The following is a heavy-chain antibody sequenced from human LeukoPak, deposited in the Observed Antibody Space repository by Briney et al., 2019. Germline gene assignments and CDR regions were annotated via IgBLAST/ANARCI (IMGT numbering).Heavy chain of an antibody. CDR1: GFTFSSYE. V-gene: IGHV3-48*03. D-gene: IGHD3-16*01. CDR3: AREGPDYDYVWGSYASNYFDY. Sequence: GGSLRLSCAASGFTFSSYEMNWVRQAPGKGLEWVSYISSSGSTIYYADSVKGRFTISRDNAKNSLYLQMNSLRAEDTAVYYCAREGPDYDYVWGSYASNYFDYWGQGTLVTVSS. J-gene: IGHJ4*02. CDR2: ISSSGSTI.